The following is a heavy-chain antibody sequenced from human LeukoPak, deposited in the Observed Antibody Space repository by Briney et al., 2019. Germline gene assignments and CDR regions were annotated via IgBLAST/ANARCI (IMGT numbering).Heavy chain of an antibody. D-gene: IGHD1-26*01. V-gene: IGHV3-9*01. CDR3: SKHMRATNTYSFFGLDV. CDR2: INWNGGGT. J-gene: IGHJ6*02. CDR1: GFTFKDYG. Sequence: GGSLRLSCAAPGFTFKDYGMHWVRQPPGKGLEWVSSINWNGGGTDYADSVKGRFTISRDNAKNSLYLQLSSLRPEDTALYYCSKHMRATNTYSFFGLDVWGQGTTVTVSS.